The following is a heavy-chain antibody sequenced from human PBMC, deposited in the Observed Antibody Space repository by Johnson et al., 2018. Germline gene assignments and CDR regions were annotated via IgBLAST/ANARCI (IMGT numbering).Heavy chain of an antibody. V-gene: IGHV3-30*18. CDR1: GFTFSSYG. CDR3: AKDRGYCGGDCYSYFQH. CDR2: ISYDGSNK. J-gene: IGHJ1*01. Sequence: VQLVESGGGVVQPGRSLRLSCAASGFTFSSYGMHWVRQAPGKGLEWVAVISYDGSNKYYADSVKGRFTIPRANSKNTLYLQMNSLRAEDTAVYYCAKDRGYCGGDCYSYFQHWGQGTLVTVSS. D-gene: IGHD2-21*02.